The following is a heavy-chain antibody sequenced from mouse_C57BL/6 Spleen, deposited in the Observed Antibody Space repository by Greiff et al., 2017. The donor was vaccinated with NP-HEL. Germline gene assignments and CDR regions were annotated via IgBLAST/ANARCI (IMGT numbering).Heavy chain of an antibody. D-gene: IGHD1-1*01. CDR1: GYTFTSYT. CDR2: INPSSGYT. J-gene: IGHJ2*01. CDR3: ARKPPIPPVVLDY. Sequence: QVQLQQSGAELARPGASVKMSCKASGYTFTSYTMHWVKQRPGQGLEWIGYINPSSGYTKYNQKFKDKATLTADKSSSTAYMQLSSLTSEDSAVYYCARKPPIPPVVLDYWGQGTTLTVSS. V-gene: IGHV1-4*01.